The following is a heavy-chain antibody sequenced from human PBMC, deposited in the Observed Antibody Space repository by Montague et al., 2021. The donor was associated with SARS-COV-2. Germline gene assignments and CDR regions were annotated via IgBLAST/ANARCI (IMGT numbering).Heavy chain of an antibody. J-gene: IGHJ4*02. CDR1: GFTFGSYA. CDR3: ARDDYDILTGPFDY. Sequence: SLRLSCAASGFTFGSYAMHWVRQAPGKGLEWAAAISYDGSNKYYADSVKGRFTISRDNSKNTLYVQMNSLRAEDTAVYYCARDDYDILTGPFDYWGQGTLVTVSS. D-gene: IGHD3-9*01. V-gene: IGHV3-30*04. CDR2: ISYDGSNK.